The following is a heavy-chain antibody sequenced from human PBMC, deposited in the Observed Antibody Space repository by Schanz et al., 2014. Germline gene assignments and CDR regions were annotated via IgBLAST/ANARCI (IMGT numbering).Heavy chain of an antibody. CDR3: VKGGTNTLDS. CDR1: GFTFSNYG. V-gene: IGHV3-30*18. Sequence: VQLVESGGGLVQPGGSLRLSCAASGFTFSNYGLHWVRQAPGKGLEWVALISHDGSNKNSADSVKGRFTISRDNSKNTLYLQMNSLRGDDTAIYYCVKGGTNTLDSWGQGTLVTVSS. J-gene: IGHJ4*02. CDR2: ISHDGSNK.